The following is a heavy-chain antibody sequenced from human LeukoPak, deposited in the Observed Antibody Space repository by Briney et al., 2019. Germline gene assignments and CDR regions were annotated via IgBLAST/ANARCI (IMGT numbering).Heavy chain of an antibody. CDR2: IYISGST. Sequence: PSETLSLTCTVSGGSISSNYWSWIRQPAGKGLEWIGRIYISGSTNYNPSLKSRVTIPVDTSKDQFSLKLSSVTAADTAIYYCAIVSGDYILYWYLDLWGRGTLVTVSS. CDR3: AIVSGDYILYWYLDL. CDR1: GGSISSNY. V-gene: IGHV4-4*07. D-gene: IGHD4-17*01. J-gene: IGHJ2*01.